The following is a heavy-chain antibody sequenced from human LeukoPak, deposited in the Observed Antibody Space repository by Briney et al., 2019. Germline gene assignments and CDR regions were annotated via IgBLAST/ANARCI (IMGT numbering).Heavy chain of an antibody. V-gene: IGHV4-39*07. D-gene: IGHD6-6*01. CDR2: IYYSGST. CDR3: ARGPRLDSSRKYDY. J-gene: IGHJ4*02. CDR1: GGSISSSSYY. Sequence: SETLSLTCTVSGGSISSSSYYWGWLRQPPGKGLEWIGSIYYSGSTYYNPSLKSRVTISVDTSKNQFSLKLSPVTAADTAVYYCARGPRLDSSRKYDYWGQGTLVTVSS.